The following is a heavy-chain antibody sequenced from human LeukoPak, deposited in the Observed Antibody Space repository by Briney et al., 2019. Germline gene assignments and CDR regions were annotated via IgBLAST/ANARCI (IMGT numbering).Heavy chain of an antibody. Sequence: SETLSLTCAVSGYSISSGYYWGWIRQPPGKGLEWIGSIYHSGSTYYNPSLKSRVTISVDTSKNQFSLELSSVTAADTAVYYCAREGLDSPRVDAFDIWGQGTMVTVSS. CDR2: IYHSGST. CDR3: AREGLDSPRVDAFDI. D-gene: IGHD2-2*03. J-gene: IGHJ3*02. V-gene: IGHV4-38-2*02. CDR1: GYSISSGYY.